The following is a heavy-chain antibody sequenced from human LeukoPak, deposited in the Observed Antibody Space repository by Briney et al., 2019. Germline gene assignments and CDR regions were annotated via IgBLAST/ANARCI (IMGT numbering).Heavy chain of an antibody. J-gene: IGHJ3*02. CDR3: ARDPASTRSGRSAFDI. V-gene: IGHV3-53*01. CDR1: GFTVSSNY. D-gene: IGHD3-10*01. CDR2: IYTGGST. Sequence: GSLRLSCAASGFTVSSNYMSWVRQAPGKGLEWVSVIYTGGSTFYADSVKGRFTISRDISKNTLYLQMNSLRADDTAVYYCARDPASTRSGRSAFDIWGQGTMVTVSS.